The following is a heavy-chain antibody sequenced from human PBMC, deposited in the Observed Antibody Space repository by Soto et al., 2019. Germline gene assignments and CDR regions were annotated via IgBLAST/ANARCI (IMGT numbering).Heavy chain of an antibody. CDR3: AAYSHKGY. CDR1: GFTVSNNY. Sequence: EEQLVESGGDLVPPGGSLRLSCAASGFTVSNNYMSWVRQAPGKGLEWVSLIYSGGSTYYADSVKGRFTISRDSSKNTLYLQINSLRAEDTAMYYCAAYSHKGYWGQGTLVTVSS. J-gene: IGHJ4*02. V-gene: IGHV3-66*01. D-gene: IGHD3-16*01. CDR2: IYSGGST.